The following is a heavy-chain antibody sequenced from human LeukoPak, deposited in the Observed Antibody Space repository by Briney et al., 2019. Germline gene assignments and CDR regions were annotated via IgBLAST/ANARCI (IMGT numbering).Heavy chain of an antibody. CDR3: ARELYYYDSGGFDY. CDR2: IYTSGST. D-gene: IGHD3-22*01. Sequence: SETLSLTCTVSGGSISSYYWSWIRQPAGKGLERIGRIYTSGSTNYNPSLKSRVTMSVDTSKNQFSLKLSSVTAADTAVYYCARELYYYDSGGFDYWGQGTLVTVSS. CDR1: GGSISSYY. J-gene: IGHJ4*02. V-gene: IGHV4-4*07.